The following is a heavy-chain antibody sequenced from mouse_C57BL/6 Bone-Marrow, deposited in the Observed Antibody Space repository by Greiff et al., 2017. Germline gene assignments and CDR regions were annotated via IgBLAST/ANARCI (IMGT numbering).Heavy chain of an antibody. Sequence: VQLQQSGPELVRPGASVKISCKASGYSFTGYYMNWVKQSPEKSLEWIGEINPSTGDTTYNQKFKAKATLTVDKSSSTAYMQLKSLTSQDSAVYYCARSGSPYWYFDVWGTGTTVTVSS. D-gene: IGHD1-3*01. CDR3: ARSGSPYWYFDV. CDR1: GYSFTGYY. V-gene: IGHV1-42*01. J-gene: IGHJ1*03. CDR2: INPSTGDT.